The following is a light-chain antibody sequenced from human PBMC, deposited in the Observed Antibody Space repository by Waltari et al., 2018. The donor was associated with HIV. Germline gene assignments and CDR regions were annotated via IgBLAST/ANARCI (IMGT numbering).Light chain of an antibody. CDR3: QTWGAGILV. Sequence: QLVLTQSPSASASLGASVKLTCTLSSGHSSYDIAWHQQQPEKGPRYLMNLNSDGSHSKGDAIPDRFSGSSSGAERYLTISPLQSEDEADCYCQTWGAGILVFGGGTKLTVL. J-gene: IGLJ3*02. V-gene: IGLV4-69*01. CDR2: LNSDGSH. CDR1: SGHSSYD.